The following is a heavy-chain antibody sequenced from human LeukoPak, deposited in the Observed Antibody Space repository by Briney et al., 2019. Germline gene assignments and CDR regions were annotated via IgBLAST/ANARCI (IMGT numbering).Heavy chain of an antibody. CDR2: ISYDGSNK. V-gene: IGHV3-30*04. J-gene: IGHJ4*02. D-gene: IGHD2-15*01. Sequence: GGSLRLSCAASGFTFSSYAMHWVRQAPGKGLEWVALISYDGSNKYYADSVKGRFTISRDNSKSTLYLQMNSLRAEDTAVYYCVRGGRRTLVVVATKGGVDYWGRGTLVTVSS. CDR1: GFTFSSYA. CDR3: VRGGRRTLVVVATKGGVDY.